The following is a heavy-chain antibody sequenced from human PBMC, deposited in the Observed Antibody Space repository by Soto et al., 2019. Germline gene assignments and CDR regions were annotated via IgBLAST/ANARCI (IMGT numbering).Heavy chain of an antibody. CDR1: GGSITSSSYY. D-gene: IGHD6-19*01. V-gene: IGHV4-39*01. J-gene: IGHJ4*02. Sequence: PSETQSLTCTVAGGSITSSSYYWGWIRQPPGKGLEWIGSIYYSGSTYYNPSLKSRVTISVDTSKNQFSLKLSSVTAADTAVYYCARHTSAVAGPRFDYWGQGTLVTVSS. CDR2: IYYSGST. CDR3: ARHTSAVAGPRFDY.